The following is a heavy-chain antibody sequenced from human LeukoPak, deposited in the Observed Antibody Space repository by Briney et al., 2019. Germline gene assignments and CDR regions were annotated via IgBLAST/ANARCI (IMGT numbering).Heavy chain of an antibody. D-gene: IGHD2-15*01. Sequence: SETLSLTCAVYGGSFSGYYWSWIRQPPGKGLEWIGEINHSGSTNYNPSPKSRVTISVDTSKNQFSLKLSSVTAADTAVYYCARGPRYCSGGSCYQYYYYYMDVWGKGTTVTVSS. CDR3: ARGPRYCSGGSCYQYYYYYMDV. CDR2: INHSGST. CDR1: GGSFSGYY. V-gene: IGHV4-34*01. J-gene: IGHJ6*03.